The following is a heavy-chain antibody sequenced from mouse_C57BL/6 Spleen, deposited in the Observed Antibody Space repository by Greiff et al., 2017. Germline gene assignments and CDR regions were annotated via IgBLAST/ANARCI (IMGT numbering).Heavy chain of an antibody. CDR2: IRNKANGYTT. D-gene: IGHD4-1*01. CDR1: GFTFTDYY. Sequence: EVMLVESGGGLVQPGGSLSLSCAASGFTFTDYYMSWVRQPPGKALEWLGFIRNKANGYTTEYSASVKGRFTISRDNSQSILYLQMNALRAEDSATYYCARYTNWDRNYAMDYWGQGTSVTVSS. J-gene: IGHJ4*01. CDR3: ARYTNWDRNYAMDY. V-gene: IGHV7-3*01.